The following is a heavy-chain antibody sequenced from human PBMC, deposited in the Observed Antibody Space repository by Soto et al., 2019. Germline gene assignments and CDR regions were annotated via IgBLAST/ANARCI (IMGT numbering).Heavy chain of an antibody. J-gene: IGHJ4*02. Sequence: DVQLLESGGSLVQPGGSLRLSCAASGFTFNAYSLSWVRQAPGKGLEWVSAISTTGGSTYYADSVKGRFTISRDNSQNTLSLQMSSLRAEDTAVYFCARPDGSTYSFRSWGQGTLVTVSS. CDR2: ISTTGGST. D-gene: IGHD3-10*01. CDR3: ARPDGSTYSFRS. V-gene: IGHV3-23*01. CDR1: GFTFNAYS.